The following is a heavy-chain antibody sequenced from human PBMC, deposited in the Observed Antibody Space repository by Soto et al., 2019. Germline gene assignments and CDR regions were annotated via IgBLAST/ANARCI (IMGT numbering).Heavy chain of an antibody. CDR2: IYYSGSN. CDR1: GGSISSYY. CDR3: ARDRHGDYGPFDY. V-gene: IGHV4-59*01. Sequence: QVQLQESGPGLVKPSETLSLTCTVSGGSISSYYWRWIRQPPGKGLEWIGYIYYSGSNNYNPSLRRRVTISVDTSKNQFSLKLSSVTGADTAVYYCARDRHGDYGPFDYWGQGTLVTVSS. J-gene: IGHJ4*02. D-gene: IGHD4-17*01.